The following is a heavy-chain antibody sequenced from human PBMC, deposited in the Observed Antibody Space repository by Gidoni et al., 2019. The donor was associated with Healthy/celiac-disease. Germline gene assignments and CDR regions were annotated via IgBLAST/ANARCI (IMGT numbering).Heavy chain of an antibody. CDR3: ARVEIVVVTGGDAFDI. J-gene: IGHJ3*02. CDR1: GGPVSSGSYY. V-gene: IGHV4-61*01. Sequence: QVQLQESGPGLVKPAETLSLTCTVPGGPVSSGSYYWSWLRQPHVKGLEWVGYNYYSGSTNYKPSLKRRVTISVDTSKNQFALKLSSVTSADTAVYYCARVEIVVVTGGDAFDIWGQGTMVTVSS. D-gene: IGHD2-21*02. CDR2: NYYSGST.